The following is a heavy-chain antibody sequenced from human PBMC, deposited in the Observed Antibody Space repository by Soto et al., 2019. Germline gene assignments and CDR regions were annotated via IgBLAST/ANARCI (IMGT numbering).Heavy chain of an antibody. D-gene: IGHD5-12*01. Sequence: QVQLQESGPGLVKPSQTLSLTCTVSGGSISIGGYYWSWIRQHPGKGLEWIGYIYYSGSTYYNPSLKSRVTMSVDTSENQFSLRLSSVTAADTAVYYCARKDSGYGDYMDVWGKGTTVTVSS. CDR2: IYYSGST. J-gene: IGHJ6*03. V-gene: IGHV4-31*03. CDR3: ARKDSGYGDYMDV. CDR1: GGSISIGGYY.